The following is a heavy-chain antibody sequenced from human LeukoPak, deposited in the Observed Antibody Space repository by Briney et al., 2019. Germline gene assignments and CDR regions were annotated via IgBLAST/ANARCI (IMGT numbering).Heavy chain of an antibody. J-gene: IGHJ4*02. CDR1: GFTFSSYG. Sequence: GGPLRLSCGASGFTFSSYGMNWLRQAPGKGLEWVAVIWYDGSHKYYADSAKGRFTISRDNSKNTVSLQMDSLRVEDTALYYCARDLGGCGDRFCSYYFDHWGQGIQVTVSS. CDR2: IWYDGSHK. V-gene: IGHV3-33*01. CDR3: ARDLGGCGDRFCSYYFDH. D-gene: IGHD2-21*02.